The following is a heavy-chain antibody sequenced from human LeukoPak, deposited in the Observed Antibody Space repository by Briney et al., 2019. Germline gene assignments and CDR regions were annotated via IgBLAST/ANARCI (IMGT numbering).Heavy chain of an antibody. D-gene: IGHD2-21*01. Sequence: ASVTVSCKASGYTFTGYYMHWVRQAPGQGLEWMGWINPHSGDTNYAQKFQGRVTVTRDTSITTAYMELSGLTPDDTAVYYCARTAYQFGDYFYYMNVWGTGTTVTVSS. J-gene: IGHJ6*03. CDR2: INPHSGDT. CDR3: ARTAYQFGDYFYYMNV. V-gene: IGHV1-2*02. CDR1: GYTFTGYY.